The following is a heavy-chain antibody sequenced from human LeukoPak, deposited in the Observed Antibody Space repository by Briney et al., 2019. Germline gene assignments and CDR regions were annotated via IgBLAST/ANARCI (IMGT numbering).Heavy chain of an antibody. CDR2: MNPNSGNT. V-gene: IGHV1-8*02. CDR1: GYTFTGYY. CDR3: ARRITMVRGVIPTYYMDV. Sequence: ASVKVSCKASGYTFTGYYMHWVRQATGQGLEWMGWMNPNSGNTGYAQKFQGRVTMTRNTSISTAYMELSSLRSEDTAVYYCARRITMVRGVIPTYYMDVWGKGTTVTISS. D-gene: IGHD3-10*01. J-gene: IGHJ6*03.